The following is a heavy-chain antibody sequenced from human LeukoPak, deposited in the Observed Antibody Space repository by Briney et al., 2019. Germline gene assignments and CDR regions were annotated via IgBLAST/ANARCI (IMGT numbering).Heavy chain of an antibody. Sequence: GGSLRLSCAASRFSFSSYGMHWVRLAPGKGLEWVGLIWFDGSEKYYAESVRGRFTISRDNSKNTVYLQVSSLRAEDTAVYHCARAMSYYFDYWGPGTLVTVSS. V-gene: IGHV3-33*01. D-gene: IGHD3-10*01. CDR3: ARAMSYYFDY. CDR1: RFSFSSYG. J-gene: IGHJ4*02. CDR2: IWFDGSEK.